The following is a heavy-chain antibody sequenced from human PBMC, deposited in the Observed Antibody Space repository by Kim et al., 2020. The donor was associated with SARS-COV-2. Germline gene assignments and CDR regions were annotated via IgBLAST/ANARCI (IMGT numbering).Heavy chain of an antibody. V-gene: IGHV3-30*04. CDR2: ISYDGSNK. CDR3: ARDLGGRRSVGDILTGYYSKSYYYGMDV. CDR1: GFSFSSYA. J-gene: IGHJ6*02. D-gene: IGHD3-9*01. Sequence: GGSLRLSCAASGFSFSSYAMHWVRQAPGKGLELVAVISYDGSNKYYADSVKGRFTISRDNSKNTLYLQMNSLRAEDTAVYYCARDLGGRRSVGDILTGYYSKSYYYGMDVWGQGTTVTVSS.